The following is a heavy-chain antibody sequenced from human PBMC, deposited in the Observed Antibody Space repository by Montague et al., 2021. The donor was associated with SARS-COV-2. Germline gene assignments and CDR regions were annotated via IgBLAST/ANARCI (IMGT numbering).Heavy chain of an antibody. CDR2: IYHSGST. CDR3: ARTGYSSGWHSFDY. CDR1: GGSISSINR. Sequence: SETLSLTCVVSGGSISSINRWSWVRQPPGKGLEWIGEIYHSGSTNYNPSLKRRVIISVDKSKNQFSLKLSSVAAADTAVYYCARTGYSSGWHSFDYWGQGTLVTVSS. D-gene: IGHD6-19*01. J-gene: IGHJ4*02. V-gene: IGHV4-4*02.